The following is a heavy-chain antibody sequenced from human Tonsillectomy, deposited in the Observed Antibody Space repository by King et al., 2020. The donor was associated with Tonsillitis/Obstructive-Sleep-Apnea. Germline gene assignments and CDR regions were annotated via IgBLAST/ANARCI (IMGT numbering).Heavy chain of an antibody. CDR2: IYYSGST. Sequence: VPLQESGPGLVKPSETLSLTCTVSGGSISSYYWSWIRQPPGKGLEWIGYIYYSGSTNYNPSLKSRVTISVDTSKNQFSLKLSSVTAADTAVYYCARDGEMSTMGAFDIWGQGTMVTVSS. V-gene: IGHV4-59*01. J-gene: IGHJ3*02. CDR1: GGSISSYY. D-gene: IGHD5-24*01. CDR3: ARDGEMSTMGAFDI.